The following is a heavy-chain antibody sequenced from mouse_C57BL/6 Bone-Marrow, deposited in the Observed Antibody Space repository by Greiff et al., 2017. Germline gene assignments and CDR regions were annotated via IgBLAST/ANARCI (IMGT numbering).Heavy chain of an antibody. V-gene: IGHV14-4*01. CDR3: TTPIVTFDY. Sequence: VQLQQSGAELVRPGASVKLSCTASGFNIKDDYMHWVKQRPEQGLEWIGWIDPENGDTEYASKFQGKATITADTSSNPAYLQLSSLTSEDTAVYYCTTPIVTFDYWGQGTTLTVSS. D-gene: IGHD2-5*01. CDR2: IDPENGDT. CDR1: GFNIKDDY. J-gene: IGHJ2*01.